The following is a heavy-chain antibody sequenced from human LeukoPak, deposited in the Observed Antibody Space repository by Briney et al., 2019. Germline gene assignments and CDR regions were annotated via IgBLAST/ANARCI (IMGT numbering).Heavy chain of an antibody. J-gene: IGHJ6*03. CDR3: ARSLRHCTSPSCSLYYYMDV. D-gene: IGHD2-2*01. Sequence: GGSLRLSCAASGFSLSSYAMSWVRQAPGKGLEWVSSISGSGDDTYTADSVKGRFTISRDNSKKTLFLQMTSLRDGDTAVYYCARSLRHCTSPSCSLYYYMDVWGKGTTVTVSS. CDR2: ISGSGDDT. CDR1: GFSLSSYA. V-gene: IGHV3-23*01.